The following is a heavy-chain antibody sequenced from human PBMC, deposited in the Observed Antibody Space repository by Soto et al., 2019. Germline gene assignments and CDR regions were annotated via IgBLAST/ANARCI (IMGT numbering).Heavy chain of an antibody. D-gene: IGHD3-22*01. J-gene: IGHJ4*02. V-gene: IGHV1-18*01. Sequence: QVQLVQSGAEVKKPGASVRVSCKASGDGFSNYGFSWVRQAPGQGLEWMGWISAYDGQTNYTKKFQGRVTMTTDTSSNTAYMALRSLRSDDPAVYYCARVWYYDSSGYYAFHYWGLGTLVTVSS. CDR3: ARVWYYDSSGYYAFHY. CDR2: ISAYDGQT. CDR1: GDGFSNYG.